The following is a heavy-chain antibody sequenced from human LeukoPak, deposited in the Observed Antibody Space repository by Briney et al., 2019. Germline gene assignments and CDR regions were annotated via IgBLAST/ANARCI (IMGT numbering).Heavy chain of an antibody. CDR1: GYSISSGYY. CDR2: IYHSGST. D-gene: IGHD6-13*01. CDR3: AREGPGHIAAAGTWGYNWFDP. J-gene: IGHJ5*02. V-gene: IGHV4-38-2*02. Sequence: SETLSLTCTVTGYSISSGYYWGWIRQPPGKGLEWIGSIYHSGSTYYNPSLKSRVTISVDTSKNQFSLKLSSVTAADTAVYYCAREGPGHIAAAGTWGYNWFDPWGQGTLVTVSS.